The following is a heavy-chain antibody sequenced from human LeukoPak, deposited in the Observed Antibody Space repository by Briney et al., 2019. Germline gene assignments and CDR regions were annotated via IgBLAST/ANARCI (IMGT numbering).Heavy chain of an antibody. D-gene: IGHD1-20*01. CDR1: ASGDTFSSHS. J-gene: IGHJ4*02. CDR2: IYSSGDYI. Sequence: PGGSLRLSCAASASGDTFSSHSMNWVRQAPGKGLEWISYIYSSGDYIFYAASVKGRFTVSRDNARNSLYLRMNSLRAEDTAIYYCAREYNSRATFDYWGQGTLVTVSS. CDR3: AREYNSRATFDY. V-gene: IGHV3-21*05.